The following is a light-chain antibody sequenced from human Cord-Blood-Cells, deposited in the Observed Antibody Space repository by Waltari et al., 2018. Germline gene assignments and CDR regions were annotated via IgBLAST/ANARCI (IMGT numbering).Light chain of an antibody. Sequence: DIVMTQSPDSLAVSLGERATINCKSSQSVLYSSNNKNYLAWYQQKPGQPPKLLIYWASTRESGVPDRFSGSGSGTDFTLTISSLQAEDVAVYYCQQYYSTPYTFGQGN. J-gene: IGKJ2*01. CDR2: WAS. CDR3: QQYYSTPYT. CDR1: QSVLYSSNNKNY. V-gene: IGKV4-1*01.